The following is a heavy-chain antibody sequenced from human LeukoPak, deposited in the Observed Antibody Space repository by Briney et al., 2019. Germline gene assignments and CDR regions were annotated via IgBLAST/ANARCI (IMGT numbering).Heavy chain of an antibody. CDR3: ARDTPLAAMPFWFDP. V-gene: IGHV3-7*04. CDR1: GFTFSSYC. D-gene: IGHD2-2*01. J-gene: IGHJ5*02. CDR2: IKQDGSEK. Sequence: GGSLRLSCAASGFTFSSYCMSWVRQAPGKGLESVANIKQDGSEKYYVDSVKGRFTISRDNAKNSLYLQMNSLRAADTAVYYCARDTPLAAMPFWFDPWGQGTLVTVSS.